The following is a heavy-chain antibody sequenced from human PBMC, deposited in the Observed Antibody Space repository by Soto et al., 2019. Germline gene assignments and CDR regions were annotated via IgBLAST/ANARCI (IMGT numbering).Heavy chain of an antibody. CDR1: GGSFSGYY. D-gene: IGHD6-19*01. CDR3: AREVWGAVRYSSGWYVY. J-gene: IGHJ4*02. Sequence: SETLSLTCAVYGGSFSGYYWSWIRQPPGKGLEWIGEINHSGSTNYNPTLKSRVTISVDTSKNQFSLKLSSVTAADTAVYYCAREVWGAVRYSSGWYVYWGQGTLVTVSS. CDR2: INHSGST. V-gene: IGHV4-34*01.